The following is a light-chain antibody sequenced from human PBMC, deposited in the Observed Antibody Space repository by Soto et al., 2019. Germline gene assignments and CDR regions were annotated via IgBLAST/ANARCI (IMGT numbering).Light chain of an antibody. Sequence: DIQMTQSPSSLSASVGDRVTITCRASQSISRFLSWYQQRPGKAPNLLIYASTLYSGVPSRFSGGGSGTNFTLTISGLQPEDFATYYCQQSFSTPTFGPGTKVEIK. CDR3: QQSFSTPT. J-gene: IGKJ1*01. V-gene: IGKV1-39*01. CDR2: AS. CDR1: QSISRF.